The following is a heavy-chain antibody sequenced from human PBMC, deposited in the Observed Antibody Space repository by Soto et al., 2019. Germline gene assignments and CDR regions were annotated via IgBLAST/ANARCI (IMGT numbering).Heavy chain of an antibody. CDR2: INHSGST. CDR3: AMTTVTTRRWFDP. D-gene: IGHD4-17*01. Sequence: QVQLQQWGAGLLKPSETLSLTCAVYGGSFSGYYWSWIRQPPGKGLEWIGEINHSGSTNYNPSLKSRVTISVDTSKNQFTLKLSSVTAADTAVYYCAMTTVTTRRWFDPWGQGTLVTVSS. CDR1: GGSFSGYY. J-gene: IGHJ5*02. V-gene: IGHV4-34*01.